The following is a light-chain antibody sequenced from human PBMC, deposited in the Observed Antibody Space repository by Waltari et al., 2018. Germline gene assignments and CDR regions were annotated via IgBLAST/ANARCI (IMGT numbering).Light chain of an antibody. V-gene: IGKV1-39*01. CDR1: QSISNF. CDR2: AAS. CDR3: QQSLNTPPT. J-gene: IGKJ5*01. Sequence: DIQMIQSPSSLSASVGDRVTITCRPSQSISNFLNWYQHKSGKAPKLLISAASSVQSGVASRFSGSGSGTEFTLTINNLQPEDFATYYCQQSLNTPPTFGQGSRLDIK.